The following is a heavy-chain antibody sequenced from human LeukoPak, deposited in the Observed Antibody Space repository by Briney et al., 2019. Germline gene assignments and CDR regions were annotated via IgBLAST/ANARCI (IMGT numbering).Heavy chain of an antibody. J-gene: IGHJ4*02. CDR2: IYYSGST. Sequence: SETLSLTCTVSGGSISSGDYYWSWIRQPPGKGREWIGYIYYSGSTYYNPSLKSRVTISVDTSKNQFSLKLSSVTAADTAVYYCARDRGGATWSDYWGQGTLVTVSS. V-gene: IGHV4-30-4*08. CDR1: GGSISSGDYY. CDR3: ARDRGGATWSDY. D-gene: IGHD1-26*01.